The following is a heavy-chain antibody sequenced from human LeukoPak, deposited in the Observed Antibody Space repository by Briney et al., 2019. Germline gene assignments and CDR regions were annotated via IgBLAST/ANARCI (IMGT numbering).Heavy chain of an antibody. J-gene: IGHJ5*02. CDR2: IWYGGSNK. CDR3: AKDPVYCSSTSCYPNWFDP. CDR1: GFTFSSYG. Sequence: GGSLRLSCAASGFTFSSYGMHWVRQAPGKGLEWVAVIWYGGSNKYYADSVKGRFTISRDNSKNTLYLQMNSLRAEDTAVYYCAKDPVYCSSTSCYPNWFDPWGQGTLVTVSS. V-gene: IGHV3-30*02. D-gene: IGHD2-2*01.